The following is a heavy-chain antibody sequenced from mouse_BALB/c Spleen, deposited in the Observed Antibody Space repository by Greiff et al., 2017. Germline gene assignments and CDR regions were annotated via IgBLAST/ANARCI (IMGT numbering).Heavy chain of an antibody. CDR3: ARWGGRGFAY. V-gene: IGHV1-80*01. Sequence: QVHVKQSGAELVRPGSSVKISCKASGYAFSSYWMNWVKQRPGQGLEWIGQIYPGDGDTNYNGKFKGKATLTADKSSSTAYMQLSSLTSEDSAVYFCARWGGRGFAYWGQGTLVTVSA. CDR2: IYPGDGDT. J-gene: IGHJ3*01. CDR1: GYAFSSYW. D-gene: IGHD1-1*01.